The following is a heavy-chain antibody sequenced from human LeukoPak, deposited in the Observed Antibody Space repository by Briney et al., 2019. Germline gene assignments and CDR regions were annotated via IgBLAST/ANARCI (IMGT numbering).Heavy chain of an antibody. J-gene: IGHJ4*02. V-gene: IGHV1-58*02. Sequence: SVKVSCKASGFTFTSSAMQWVRQARGQRLEWIGWIVVGSGNTNYAQKFQERVTITRDMSTSTAYMELSSLRSEDTAVYYCAADLLPGNWLFDYWGQGTLVTVSS. CDR3: AADLLPGNWLFDY. D-gene: IGHD1-1*01. CDR1: GFTFTSSA. CDR2: IVVGSGNT.